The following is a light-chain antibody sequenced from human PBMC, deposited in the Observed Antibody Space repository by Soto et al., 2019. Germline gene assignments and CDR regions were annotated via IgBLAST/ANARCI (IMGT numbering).Light chain of an antibody. J-gene: IGLJ2*01. Sequence: QSALTQPASVSGSPGQSITISCTGTSSDVGGYNYVSWYQQHPGKAPKLMIYDVSNRPSGVSNRFSGSKSGNTASLTISGLQAEDEADYYCSLYTSRSTSVVFGGGTKLTVL. CDR1: SSDVGGYNY. CDR3: SLYTSRSTSVV. V-gene: IGLV2-14*01. CDR2: DVS.